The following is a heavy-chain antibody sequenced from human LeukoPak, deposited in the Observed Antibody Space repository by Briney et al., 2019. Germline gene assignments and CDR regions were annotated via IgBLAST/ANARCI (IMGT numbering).Heavy chain of an antibody. D-gene: IGHD3-3*01. J-gene: IGHJ3*02. CDR1: GFTVSSNY. CDR2: IYGSGST. CDR3: VKDRGPSGDAFDI. Sequence: GGSLRLSCAASGFTVSSNYMSWARQAPGKGLEWDSVIYGSGSTYYTDYAKGRCTISRQNYTNTLYLQMSSLRAEDTAVYYCVKDRGPSGDAFDIWGQGTMVTVSS. V-gene: IGHV3-53*04.